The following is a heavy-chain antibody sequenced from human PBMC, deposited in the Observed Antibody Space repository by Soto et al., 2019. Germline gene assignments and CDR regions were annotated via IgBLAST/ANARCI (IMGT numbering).Heavy chain of an antibody. CDR2: IYYSGST. Sequence: SETLSLTCTVSGGSISSYYWSWIRQPPGKGLEWIGYIYYSGSTNYNPSLKSRVTISVDTSKNQFSLKLSSVTAADTAVYYCARGRDGYNFPLYYFDYWGQGTLVTVSS. V-gene: IGHV4-59*01. CDR3: ARGRDGYNFPLYYFDY. CDR1: GGSISSYY. J-gene: IGHJ4*02. D-gene: IGHD5-12*01.